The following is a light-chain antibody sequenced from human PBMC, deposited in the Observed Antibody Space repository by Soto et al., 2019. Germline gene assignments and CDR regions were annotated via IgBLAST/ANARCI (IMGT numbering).Light chain of an antibody. CDR1: QSVSSS. V-gene: IGKV3D-15*01. Sequence: EIVLTQSPGTLSLSPVERATLSGRASQSVSSSLAWYQQKPGQAPRLLIYDASNRATGIPARFSGSGSETEFILTISSLQSEDSATYYCQHYNTWPWTFGQGTKV. CDR2: DAS. J-gene: IGKJ1*01. CDR3: QHYNTWPWT.